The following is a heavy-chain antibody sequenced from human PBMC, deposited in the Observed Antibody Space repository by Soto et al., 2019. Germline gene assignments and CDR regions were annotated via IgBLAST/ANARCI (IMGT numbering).Heavy chain of an antibody. CDR1: GFDVSTKY. CDR2: IYSGGSA. Sequence: VGSLRLSCAASGFDVSTKYMNWVRQAPGKGLEWVSVIYSGGSAYYADSVKGRFTISGDNSKNTLYLQMNSLRAEDTAVYYCACDYDGLYSFDFWGQGTLVTVSS. D-gene: IGHD5-12*01. V-gene: IGHV3-53*01. J-gene: IGHJ4*02. CDR3: ACDYDGLYSFDF.